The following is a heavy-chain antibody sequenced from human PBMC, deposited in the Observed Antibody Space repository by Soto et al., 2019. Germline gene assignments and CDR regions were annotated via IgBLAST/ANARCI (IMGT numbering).Heavy chain of an antibody. CDR3: ARTKSMVAFGGTIAGFDF. V-gene: IGHV6-1*01. J-gene: IGHJ4*01. Sequence: SQTLSLTCAISGDSVSTNTAAWNWIRQSPSRGLEWLGRTYYRSAWSHDYAVSVTSRITINPDTSKNQFSLQLNSVTPEDTAVYYCARTKSMVAFGGTIAGFDFWGHGTLVTVSS. CDR1: GDSVSTNTAA. CDR2: TYYRSAWSH. D-gene: IGHD3-16*02.